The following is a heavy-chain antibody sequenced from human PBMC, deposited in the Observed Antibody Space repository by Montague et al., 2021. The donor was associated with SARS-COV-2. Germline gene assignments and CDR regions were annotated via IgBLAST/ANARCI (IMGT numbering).Heavy chain of an antibody. J-gene: IGHJ6*02. D-gene: IGHD3-9*01. CDR3: ARDWWNGDWLFGLYYYYGMDV. Sequence: SLRLSCAASGFTFSSYGMHWVRQAPGKGLEWVAVIWYDGSNKYYADSVKGRFTISRDNSKNTLYLQMNSLRAEDTAVCYCARDWWNGDWLFGLYYYYGMDVWGQGTTVTVSS. V-gene: IGHV3-33*01. CDR1: GFTFSSYG. CDR2: IWYDGSNK.